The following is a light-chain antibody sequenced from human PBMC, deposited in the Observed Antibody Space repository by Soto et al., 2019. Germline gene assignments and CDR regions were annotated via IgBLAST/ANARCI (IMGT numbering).Light chain of an antibody. CDR3: QHYNDYSWT. CDR1: QSISVW. CDR2: KTS. V-gene: IGKV1-5*03. Sequence: HMTQSPSTLSASVGDRVTITCPASQSISVWLAWYQQKPGKAPNLLIYKTSSLETGVPSRFSGSGSGTEFTLTISSLQPDDFATYYCQHYNDYSWTFGQGTKVEIK. J-gene: IGKJ1*01.